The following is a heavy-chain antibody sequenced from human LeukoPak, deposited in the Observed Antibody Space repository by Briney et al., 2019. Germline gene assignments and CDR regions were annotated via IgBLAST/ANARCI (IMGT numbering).Heavy chain of an antibody. V-gene: IGHV3-30*18. CDR2: ISYDGSNK. Sequence: PGRSPRLSCAASGFTFSSYGMHWVRQAPGKGLEWVAVISYDGSNKYYADSVKGRFTISRDNSKNTLYLQMNSLRAEDTAVYYCAKSGYVDYGDYVRIKYFDYWGQGTLVTVSS. CDR3: AKSGYVDYGDYVRIKYFDY. J-gene: IGHJ4*02. CDR1: GFTFSSYG. D-gene: IGHD4-17*01.